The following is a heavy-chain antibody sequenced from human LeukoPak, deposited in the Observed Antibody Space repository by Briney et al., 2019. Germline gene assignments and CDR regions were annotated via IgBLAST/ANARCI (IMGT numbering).Heavy chain of an antibody. CDR2: ISYDGSNK. D-gene: IGHD6-19*01. J-gene: IGHJ4*02. CDR1: GFTFSNYA. Sequence: GRSLRLSCAASGFTFSNYAMNWVRQAPGKGLEWVAVISYDGSNKYYADPVKGRFTISRDNSKNTLYLQMNSLRAEDTAVYYCARVPGIAVAGLVWGYFDYWGQGTLVTVSS. CDR3: ARVPGIAVAGLVWGYFDY. V-gene: IGHV3-30-3*01.